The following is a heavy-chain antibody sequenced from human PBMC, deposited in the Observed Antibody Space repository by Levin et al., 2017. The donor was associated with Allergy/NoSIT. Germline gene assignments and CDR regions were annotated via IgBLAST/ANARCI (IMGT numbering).Heavy chain of an antibody. V-gene: IGHV4-39*01. Sequence: SETLSLTCTVSGGSISSSSYYWGWIRQPPGKGLEWIGSIYYSGSTYYNPSLKSRVTISVDTSKNQFSLKLSSVTAADTAVYYCARHSPDYDGSGSWFDPWGQGTLVTVSS. CDR2: IYYSGST. CDR1: GGSISSSSYY. J-gene: IGHJ5*02. CDR3: ARHSPDYDGSGSWFDP. D-gene: IGHD3-10*01.